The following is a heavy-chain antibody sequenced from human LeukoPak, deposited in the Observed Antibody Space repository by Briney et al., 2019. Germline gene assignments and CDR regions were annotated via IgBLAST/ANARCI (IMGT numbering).Heavy chain of an antibody. CDR2: IFHTGNT. CDR3: ARRRNYGGNSGGLDY. D-gene: IGHD4-23*01. V-gene: IGHV4-38-2*02. CDR1: GYSISSGYY. Sequence: SETLSLTCTVSGYSISSGYYWGWIRQPPGKGLEWIGSIFHTGNTYYNPSLKSRVTISVDTSKNQFSLKLSSVTAADTAVYYCARRRNYGGNSGGLDYWGQETLVTVSS. J-gene: IGHJ4*02.